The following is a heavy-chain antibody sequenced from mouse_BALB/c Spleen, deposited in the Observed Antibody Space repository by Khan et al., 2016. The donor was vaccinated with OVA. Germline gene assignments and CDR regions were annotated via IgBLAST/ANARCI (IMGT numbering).Heavy chain of an antibody. CDR3: ARPSYDPGVFEV. CDR1: GFNIKDTY. CDR2: IAPANGNT. D-gene: IGHD2-3*01. Sequence: VQLQQSGAELVKPGASVKLSCTASGFNIKDTYMHWVKQRPEQGLEWIGRIAPANGNTNYDPKFQGKATITTDTSSNTSYLQLSSLTSEDTAVYYCARPSYDPGVFEVWGAGTTVTVSS. V-gene: IGHV14-3*02. J-gene: IGHJ1*01.